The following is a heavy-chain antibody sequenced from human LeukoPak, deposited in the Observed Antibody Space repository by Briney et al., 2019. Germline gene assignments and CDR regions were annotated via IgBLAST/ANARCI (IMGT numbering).Heavy chain of an antibody. CDR3: ARDRGPGVFDY. V-gene: IGHV4-59*01. J-gene: IGHJ4*02. D-gene: IGHD3-10*01. CDR1: GGSISSYY. CDR2: IYYSGST. Sequence: SETLSLTCTVSGGSISSYYWSWIRQPPGKGLEWIGYIYYSGSTNYNPSLKSRVTISVDTSKNQFSLKLSSVTAADTAVYYCARDRGPGVFDYRGQGTLVTVSS.